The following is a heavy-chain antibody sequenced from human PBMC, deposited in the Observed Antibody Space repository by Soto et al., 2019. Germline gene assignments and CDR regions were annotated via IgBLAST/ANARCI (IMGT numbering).Heavy chain of an antibody. Sequence: SETLSLTCAVSGYSISSSNWWGWIRQPPGKGLEWIGYIYYSGTTYYNPSLKSRVTMSVDTSKSQFSLKLTSVTAVDTGVYYCARREIQGPIDYWGQGTLVTVSS. D-gene: IGHD1-26*01. V-gene: IGHV4-28*01. CDR3: ARREIQGPIDY. J-gene: IGHJ4*02. CDR2: IYYSGTT. CDR1: GYSISSSNW.